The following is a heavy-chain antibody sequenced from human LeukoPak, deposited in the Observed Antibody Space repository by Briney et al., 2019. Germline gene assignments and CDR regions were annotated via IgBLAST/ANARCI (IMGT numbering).Heavy chain of an antibody. V-gene: IGHV4-34*01. CDR2: INHSGST. Sequence: SETLSLTCAVYGGSFSGYYWSWIRQPPGKGLEWIGEINHSGSTNYNPSLKSRVTISVDTSKNQFSLKLSSVTAADTAVYYCARVGYGYYFDYWGQGTLVTVSS. J-gene: IGHJ4*02. CDR3: ARVGYGYYFDY. D-gene: IGHD5-18*01. CDR1: GGSFSGYY.